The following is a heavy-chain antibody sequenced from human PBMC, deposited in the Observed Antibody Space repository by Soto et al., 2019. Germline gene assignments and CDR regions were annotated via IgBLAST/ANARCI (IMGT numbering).Heavy chain of an antibody. Sequence: GGSLRLSCAASGFTFSSYGMHWVRQAPGKGLEWVTVISYDGSNKYYTDAVKGRCTISRDNSKNTLYLQMNSLRAEDTAVYYCAKGGGYFSYWGQLTLVTVAS. V-gene: IGHV3-30*18. J-gene: IGHJ4*02. CDR1: GFTFSSYG. CDR3: AKGGGYFSY. D-gene: IGHD2-15*01. CDR2: ISYDGSNK.